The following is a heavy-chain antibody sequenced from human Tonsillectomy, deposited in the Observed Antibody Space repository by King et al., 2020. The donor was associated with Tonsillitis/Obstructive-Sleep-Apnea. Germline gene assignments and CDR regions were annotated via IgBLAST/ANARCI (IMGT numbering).Heavy chain of an antibody. J-gene: IGHJ4*02. CDR3: AREYFYHSSGYYEY. CDR2: INHSGRT. D-gene: IGHD3-22*01. V-gene: IGHV4-34*01. Sequence: VQLQQWGAGLLKPSETLSLTCGVYGGPFSGYYWSWIRQPPGKGLEWIGEINHSGRTNYNPSPKSRVTISLDTSKNQFSLNLSSVTAADTAVYYCAREYFYHSSGYYEYWGQGTLVTVSS. CDR1: GGPFSGYY.